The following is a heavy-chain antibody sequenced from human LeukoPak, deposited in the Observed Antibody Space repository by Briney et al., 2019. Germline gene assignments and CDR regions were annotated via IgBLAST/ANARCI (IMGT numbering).Heavy chain of an antibody. V-gene: IGHV3-21*01. CDR2: ISSSSSYI. Sequence: GGSLRLSCAASGFTFSSCAMSWVRQAPGKGLEWVSSISSSSSYIYYADSVKGRFTISRDNAKNSLYLQMNSLRAEDTAVYYCARAAYGDYGLDYWGQGTLVTVSS. J-gene: IGHJ4*02. CDR1: GFTFSSCA. D-gene: IGHD4-17*01. CDR3: ARAAYGDYGLDY.